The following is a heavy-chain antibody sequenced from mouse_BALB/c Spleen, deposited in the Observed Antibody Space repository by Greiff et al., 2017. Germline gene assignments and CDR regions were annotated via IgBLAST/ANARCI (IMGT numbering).Heavy chain of an antibody. D-gene: IGHD2-1*01. Sequence: QVQLKQSGAELVRPGTSVKVSCKASGYAFTNYLIEWVKQRPGQGLEWIGVINPGSGGTNYNEKFKGKATLTADKSSSTAYMQLSSLTSDDSAVYFCAREGYYGNYFDYWGQGTTLTVSS. V-gene: IGHV1-54*01. CDR1: GYAFTNYL. J-gene: IGHJ2*01. CDR3: AREGYYGNYFDY. CDR2: INPGSGGT.